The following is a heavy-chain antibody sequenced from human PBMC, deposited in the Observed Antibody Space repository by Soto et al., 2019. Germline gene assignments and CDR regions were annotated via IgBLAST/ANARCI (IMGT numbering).Heavy chain of an antibody. CDR1: GGSISSGGYS. Sequence: QLQLQESGSGLVKPSQTLSLTCAVSGGSISSGGYSLSWIRQPPGKGLEWSGYIYHSGSTYYNPSPKSRVPISVDRTKNQCSLKLSSVTAADTAVYYCAAGGGLPRYYWGQGTLVTVSS. CDR3: AAGGGLPRYY. CDR2: IYHSGST. J-gene: IGHJ4*02. V-gene: IGHV4-30-2*01. D-gene: IGHD5-12*01.